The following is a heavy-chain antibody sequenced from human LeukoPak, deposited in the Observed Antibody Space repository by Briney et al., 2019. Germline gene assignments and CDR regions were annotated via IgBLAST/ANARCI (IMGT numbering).Heavy chain of an antibody. Sequence: APVKVCCKASGYTFTSYYMHWVRQAPGQGLEWMGIINPSGGSTSYAQKFQGRVTMTRDTSTGTVYMELSSLRSEDTAVYYCARDSIYPRHCSGGSCYSSDPWGQGTLVTVSS. V-gene: IGHV1-46*01. J-gene: IGHJ5*02. CDR2: INPSGGST. CDR3: ARDSIYPRHCSGGSCYSSDP. CDR1: GYTFTSYY. D-gene: IGHD2-15*01.